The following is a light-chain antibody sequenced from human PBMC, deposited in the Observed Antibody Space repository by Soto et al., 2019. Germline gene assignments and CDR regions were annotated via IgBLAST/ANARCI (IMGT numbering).Light chain of an antibody. V-gene: IGKV1-9*01. J-gene: IGKJ3*01. Sequence: DIQLTQSPSFLSASVGDRVTISCRASQGIGNYLAWYQQKPGRAPNLLIYAASTLLSGVPSRFSGSGSGTDFTLTISSLQPEDFATYYCQQFNSYPPFTFGPGTKVDIK. CDR1: QGIGNY. CDR3: QQFNSYPPFT. CDR2: AAS.